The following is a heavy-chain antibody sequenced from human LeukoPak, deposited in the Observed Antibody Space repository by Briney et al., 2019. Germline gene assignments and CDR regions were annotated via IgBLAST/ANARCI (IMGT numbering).Heavy chain of an antibody. J-gene: IGHJ5*02. V-gene: IGHV5-51*01. CDR3: ARTIIPGNSSSWYAGWFDP. D-gene: IGHD6-13*01. CDR2: IYPGDSDT. CDR1: GYSFTSYW. Sequence: GESLKISCKGSGYSFTSYWMGWVRQMPGKGLEWMGIIYPGDSDTRYSPSFQGQVTISADKSISTAYLQWSSLKASDTATYYCARTIIPGNSSSWYAGWFDPWGQGTLVTVSS.